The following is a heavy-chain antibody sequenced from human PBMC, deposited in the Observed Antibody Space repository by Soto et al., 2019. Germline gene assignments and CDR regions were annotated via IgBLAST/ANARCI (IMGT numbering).Heavy chain of an antibody. J-gene: IGHJ4*02. D-gene: IGHD3-3*01. Sequence: QERLVQSGAEVRKPGSSVKVSCKVTGGTSTRYAINWVRQAPGQGLEWMGGIVPMFGTSKYAQKFQGRVIITADTSTNIAYMELRSLRSEDTAVYYCNRGSEYDCWSGYLWGQGTLVSVSS. CDR2: IVPMFGTS. CDR3: NRGSEYDCWSGYL. V-gene: IGHV1-69*06. CDR1: GGTSTRYA.